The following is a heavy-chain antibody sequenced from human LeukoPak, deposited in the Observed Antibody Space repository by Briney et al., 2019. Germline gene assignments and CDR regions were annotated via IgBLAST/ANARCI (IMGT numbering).Heavy chain of an antibody. J-gene: IGHJ4*02. Sequence: GRSLRLSCAASGFTFSSYAMSWVRQAPGKGLEWVSAISGSGGSTYYADSVKGRFTISRDNSKNTLYLQMNSLRAEDTAVYYCAKDPYDTSGYNYGPTGGVDYWGQGTLVTVSS. CDR3: AKDPYDTSGYNYGPTGGVDY. V-gene: IGHV3-23*01. CDR2: ISGSGGST. CDR1: GFTFSSYA. D-gene: IGHD3-22*01.